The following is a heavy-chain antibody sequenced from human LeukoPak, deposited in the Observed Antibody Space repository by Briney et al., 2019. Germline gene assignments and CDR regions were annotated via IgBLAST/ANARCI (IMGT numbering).Heavy chain of an antibody. J-gene: IGHJ6*02. D-gene: IGHD2-2*01. CDR1: GGTFSSYT. CDR2: IIPILGIA. Sequence: AASVKVSCKASGGTFSSYTISWVRQAPGQGLEWMGRIIPILGIANYAQKFQGRVTITADKSTSTAYMELSSLRSEDTAVYYCARDGVVRPPDCSSTSCPYNYYYYCMDVWGQGTTVTASS. V-gene: IGHV1-69*02. CDR3: ARDGVVRPPDCSSTSCPYNYYYYCMDV.